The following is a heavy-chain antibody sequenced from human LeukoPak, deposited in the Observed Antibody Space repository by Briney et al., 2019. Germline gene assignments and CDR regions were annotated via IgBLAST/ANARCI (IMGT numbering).Heavy chain of an antibody. CDR1: GGSISSYY. CDR3: ARYRGVHYYYGMDV. CDR2: IYYSGST. V-gene: IGHV4-59*01. Sequence: SETLSLTCNVSGGSISSYYWNWIRQPPGKGLEWIGYIYYSGSTNYNPPLNSRVTISVDTSKNQFSLKLSSVTAADTAVYYGARYRGVHYYYGMDVWGKETTVTVSP. J-gene: IGHJ6*04. D-gene: IGHD3-10*01.